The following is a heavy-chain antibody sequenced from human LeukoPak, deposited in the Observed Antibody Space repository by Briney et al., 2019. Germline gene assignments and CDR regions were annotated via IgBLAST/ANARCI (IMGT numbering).Heavy chain of an antibody. CDR3: ARVAESYYYYYMDV. V-gene: IGHV1-8*01. CDR1: GYTFTSYD. J-gene: IGHJ6*03. CDR2: MNPNSGNT. D-gene: IGHD3-10*01. Sequence: ASVKVSCKASGYTFTSYDINWVRQATGQGLEWMGWMNPNSGNTGYAQKFQGRVTMTRNTSISTAYMELSSLRSEDTAVYYCARVAESYYYYYMDVWGQGTLVTVSS.